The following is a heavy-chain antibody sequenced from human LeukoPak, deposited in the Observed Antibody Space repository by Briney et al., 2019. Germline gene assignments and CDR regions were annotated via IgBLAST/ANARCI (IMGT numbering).Heavy chain of an antibody. J-gene: IGHJ3*02. Sequence: SETLSLTCTVSGGSISSGGYYWSWIRQPPGKGLEWIGYIYHSGSTYYNPSLKSRVTISVDTSKNQFSLKLSSVTAADTAVYYCARYYYFDAFDIWGQGTMVTVSS. CDR3: ARYYYFDAFDI. CDR1: GGSISSGGYY. D-gene: IGHD3-10*01. V-gene: IGHV4-30-2*01. CDR2: IYHSGST.